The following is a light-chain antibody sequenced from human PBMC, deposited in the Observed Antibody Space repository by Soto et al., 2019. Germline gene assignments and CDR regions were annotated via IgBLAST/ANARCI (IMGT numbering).Light chain of an antibody. CDR3: QQYGNLPT. CDR2: DAS. V-gene: IGKV1-33*01. Sequence: DIQMTQSPSSLSASVGDRVTIACQASQDISNYLHWYQQKPGKAPKLLIYDASNLETGVPSRFSGSGSGTDFTFTISSLQPEDIATYYCQQYGNLPTFGPGTRLEIK. J-gene: IGKJ5*01. CDR1: QDISNY.